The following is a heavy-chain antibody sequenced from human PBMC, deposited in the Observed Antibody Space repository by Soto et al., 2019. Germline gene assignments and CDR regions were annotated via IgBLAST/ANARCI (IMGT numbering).Heavy chain of an antibody. J-gene: IGHJ5*02. Sequence: PSETLSLTCAVSGDSISNSNWWSWVRQPPGKGLEWIGEIYHSGSTNYNPSLKSRVTISVDKSKNQFSLKLSSVTAADTAVYYCARAIVLRRHLGNWFDPWGQGTLVTVSS. D-gene: IGHD3-3*01. CDR2: IYHSGST. CDR1: GDSISNSNW. CDR3: ARAIVLRRHLGNWFDP. V-gene: IGHV4-4*02.